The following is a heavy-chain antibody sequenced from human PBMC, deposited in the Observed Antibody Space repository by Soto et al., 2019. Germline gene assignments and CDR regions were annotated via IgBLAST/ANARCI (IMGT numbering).Heavy chain of an antibody. CDR1: GGSISSSNW. V-gene: IGHV4-4*02. Sequence: PSETLSLTCAVSGGSISSSNWWSWVRQPPGKGLEWIGEIYHSGSTNYNPYLKSRVTISVDKSKNQFSLKLSSVTAADTAVYYCARDLNWRDRGIPGYWGQGTLVTVSS. D-gene: IGHD1-1*01. CDR3: ARDLNWRDRGIPGY. CDR2: IYHSGST. J-gene: IGHJ4*02.